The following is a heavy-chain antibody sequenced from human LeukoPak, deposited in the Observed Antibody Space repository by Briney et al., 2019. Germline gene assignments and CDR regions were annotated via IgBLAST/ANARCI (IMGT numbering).Heavy chain of an antibody. J-gene: IGHJ3*02. CDR1: GFTFSSYW. Sequence: GGSLRLSCAASGFTFSSYWMSWVRQAPGKGLEWVANIKQDGSEKYYVDSVKGRFTISRDNAKNSLYLQMNSLRAEDMALYYCAKESSRDAFDIWGQGTMVTVSS. V-gene: IGHV3-7*03. CDR2: IKQDGSEK. CDR3: AKESSRDAFDI. D-gene: IGHD6-19*01.